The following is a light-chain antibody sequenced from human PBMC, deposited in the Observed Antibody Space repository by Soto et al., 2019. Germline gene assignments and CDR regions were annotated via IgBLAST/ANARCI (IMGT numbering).Light chain of an antibody. V-gene: IGKV1-5*03. CDR1: QSISVW. Sequence: DIQMTQSPSTLSASVGDRVTITCRASQSISVWLAWYQQKAGKAPNLLIYKASRLESGVPSRFSGSGSETEFTITISGLQPGDSATYYCQQYNSYSPTFGQGTKVDLK. CDR2: KAS. CDR3: QQYNSYSPT. J-gene: IGKJ1*01.